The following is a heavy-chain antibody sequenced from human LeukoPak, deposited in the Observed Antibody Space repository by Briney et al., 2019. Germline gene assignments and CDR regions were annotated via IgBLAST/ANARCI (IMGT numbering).Heavy chain of an antibody. V-gene: IGHV1-18*01. Sequence: ASVKVSCKASGYTFTNYGISWVRQAPGQGLEWMGWISAYNGNTNYAQKVQGRVTLTIDTPTSTAYMELRSLRSDDTAIYYCARDAGSSWGDYYYYMDVWGKGTTVTISS. D-gene: IGHD6-13*01. J-gene: IGHJ6*03. CDR2: ISAYNGNT. CDR1: GYTFTNYG. CDR3: ARDAGSSWGDYYYYMDV.